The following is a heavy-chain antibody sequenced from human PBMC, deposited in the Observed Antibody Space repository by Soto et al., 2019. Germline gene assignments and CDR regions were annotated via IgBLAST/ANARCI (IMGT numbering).Heavy chain of an antibody. V-gene: IGHV4-61*01. J-gene: IGHJ4*02. CDR1: ADSLTRGSYY. Sequence: PSETLSLTCTVSADSLTRGSYYWTWIRQPPGEGLEWIGEIYFSGETKYNPSLNSRASISIDTSRNQFSLRLTSVSAADTAGYFCARGLQVYGTYYFDHWGQGILVTVSS. D-gene: IGHD2-8*01. CDR3: ARGLQVYGTYYFDH. CDR2: IYFSGET.